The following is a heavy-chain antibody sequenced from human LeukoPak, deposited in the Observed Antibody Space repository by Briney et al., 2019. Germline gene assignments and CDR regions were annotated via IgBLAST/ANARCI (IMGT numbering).Heavy chain of an antibody. V-gene: IGHV1-69*05. CDR3: ARDRYCSGDCSDY. D-gene: IGHD2-21*02. CDR2: IIPIFGTA. J-gene: IGHJ4*02. CDR1: GGTFSCYA. Sequence: SVKVSCKASGGTFSCYAISWVRDAPGQGLEWMGGIIPIFGTANYAQKFQGRVTITTDESTSTAYMELRSLRSEDTAVYYCARDRYCSGDCSDYWGQGTLVTVSS.